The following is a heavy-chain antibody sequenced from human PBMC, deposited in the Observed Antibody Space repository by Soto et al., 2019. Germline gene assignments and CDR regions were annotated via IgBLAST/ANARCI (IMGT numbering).Heavy chain of an antibody. J-gene: IGHJ6*03. CDR3: ARLTYYDFWSGFSPRDYYMDV. D-gene: IGHD3-3*01. CDR2: IYSGGST. CDR1: GFTVSSNY. V-gene: IGHV3-66*01. Sequence: GGSLRLSCAASGFTVSSNYMSWVRQAPGKGLEWVSVIYSGGSTYYADSEKGRFTISRDNSKKTLYLQMNSLRAEDTAVYYCARLTYYDFWSGFSPRDYYMDVWGKGTTVTVSS.